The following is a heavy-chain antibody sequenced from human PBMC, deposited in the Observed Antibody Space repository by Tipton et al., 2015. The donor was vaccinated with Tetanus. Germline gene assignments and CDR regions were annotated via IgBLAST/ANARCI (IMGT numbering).Heavy chain of an antibody. D-gene: IGHD5-24*01. CDR2: IHPSGSV. Sequence: LRLSCIGSGFTFSDYWMSWVRQAPGKGLEWIGEIHPSGSVNYNPSLKSRVTILLDTSENQFSLKLSSVTGADTAVYYCARGRDQYKSGNYWGQGTLVTVSS. CDR1: GFTFSDYW. J-gene: IGHJ4*02. V-gene: IGHV4-34*01. CDR3: ARGRDQYKSGNY.